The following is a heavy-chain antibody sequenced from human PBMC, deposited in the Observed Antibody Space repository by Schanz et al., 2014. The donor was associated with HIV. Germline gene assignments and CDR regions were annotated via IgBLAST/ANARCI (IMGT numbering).Heavy chain of an antibody. J-gene: IGHJ3*02. V-gene: IGHV3-33*01. CDR3: ARDPQKSFDI. CDR2: IWYDGSNT. Sequence: VQVLESGGGVVRPGTSLRLSCAASGFTFSDHGMHWVRQAPGKGLEWVACIWYDGSNTHYADSVKGRLTISRDDSKNTVYLQMNSLRAEDTAVYYCARDPQKSFDIWGQGTMVIVSS. CDR1: GFTFSDHG.